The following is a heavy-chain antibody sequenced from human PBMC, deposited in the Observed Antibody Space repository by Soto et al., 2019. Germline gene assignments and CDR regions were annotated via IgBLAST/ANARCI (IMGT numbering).Heavy chain of an antibody. CDR3: ARTPDR. J-gene: IGHJ5*02. CDR2: IYYSGST. Sequence: SETLSLTCTVSGGSISNYYWSWIRHPPGKKLEWIGYIYYSGSTNYNPSLKSRVTISVDRSKNQFSLKLSSVTAADTAVYYCARTPDRWGQGTLVTVSS. CDR1: GGSISNYY. V-gene: IGHV4-59*12.